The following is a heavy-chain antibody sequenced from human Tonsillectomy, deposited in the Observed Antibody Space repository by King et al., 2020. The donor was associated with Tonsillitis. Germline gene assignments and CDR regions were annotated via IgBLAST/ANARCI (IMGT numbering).Heavy chain of an antibody. CDR3: ARHVSPQYSYSQLDF. Sequence: QLVQSGAEEKKPGQSLKISCKGSGYSFTSYWIAWVRQMPGKGLEWMGIIYPGDSDTRYSPSFQGQVTISADKSISTAYLQWSSLKASDTAIYYCARHVSPQYSYSQLDFWGQGTLVAVSA. CDR2: IYPGDSDT. D-gene: IGHD5-18*01. CDR1: GYSFTSYW. V-gene: IGHV5-51*01. J-gene: IGHJ4*02.